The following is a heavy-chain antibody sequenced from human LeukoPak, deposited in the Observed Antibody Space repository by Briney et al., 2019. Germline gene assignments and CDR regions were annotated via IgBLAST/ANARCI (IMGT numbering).Heavy chain of an antibody. J-gene: IGHJ4*02. V-gene: IGHV5-51*01. CDR1: GYTFTTYW. CDR3: VRHGLGSSWFGFDY. D-gene: IGHD6-13*01. Sequence: RGESLKISCKCSGYTFTTYWIGWVRQMPGKGLEWMGIIYPGDSDPRYSPSFQGQVTISADTSISTAYLQWRSLKASDSAMYYCVRHGLGSSWFGFDYWGQGTLVTVSS. CDR2: IYPGDSDP.